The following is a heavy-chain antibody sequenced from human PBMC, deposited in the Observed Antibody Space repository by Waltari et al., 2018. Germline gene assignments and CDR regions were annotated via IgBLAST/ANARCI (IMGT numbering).Heavy chain of an antibody. D-gene: IGHD2-15*01. J-gene: IGHJ3*02. V-gene: IGHV3-21*01. CDR1: GFPCSSYT. CDR3: ARDAEDIVESGAFDI. Sequence: EVQLVESGGGLVKPGESLRLSCAASGFPCSSYTINWVRQAPGKGLEWVSSISTSCSYRYYADSVKGRFTISRDNAKNSLSLQMTHLRVEDTALYYCARDAEDIVESGAFDIWGQGTVVTVSS. CDR2: ISTSCSYR.